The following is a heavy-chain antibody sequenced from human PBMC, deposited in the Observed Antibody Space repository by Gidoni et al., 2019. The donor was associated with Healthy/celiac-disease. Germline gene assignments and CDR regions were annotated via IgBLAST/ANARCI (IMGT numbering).Heavy chain of an antibody. D-gene: IGHD3-10*01. CDR2: IYYSGST. CDR1: GGSISSYY. CDR3: ARAGGGSGSYRRYYFDY. Sequence: QVQLQESGPGLVKPSETLSLTCTVSGGSISSYYWSWIRQPPGKGLEWIWYIYYSGSTNYNPSLKSRVTISVDTSKNQFSLKLSSVTAADTAVYYCARAGGGSGSYRRYYFDYWGQGTLVTVSS. J-gene: IGHJ4*02. V-gene: IGHV4-59*01.